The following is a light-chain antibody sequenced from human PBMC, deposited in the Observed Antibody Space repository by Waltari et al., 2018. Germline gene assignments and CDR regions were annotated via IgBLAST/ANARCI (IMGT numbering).Light chain of an antibody. CDR3: QSYDTSLSVV. J-gene: IGLJ3*02. Sequence: QSVLTQPPSVSGAPGQRVTISCTGSGSNIGAGYDVHWYQQLPRAAPKLPIYGSTMRPLGVPARFFGSTSGTSASLAITGLQAEDEADYYCQSYDTSLSVVFGGGTKLTVL. CDR1: GSNIGAGYD. V-gene: IGLV1-40*01. CDR2: GST.